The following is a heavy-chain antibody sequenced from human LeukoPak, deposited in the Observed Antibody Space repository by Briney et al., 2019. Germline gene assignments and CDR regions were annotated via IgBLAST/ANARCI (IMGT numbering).Heavy chain of an antibody. J-gene: IGHJ3*01. D-gene: IGHD4-17*01. Sequence: GGSLRLSCAASGFSFSTYDMHWVRQAPGQGPDWVSFIRSDGGIKYYADSVQGRFTISRDNSKNTLYLQMNSLRLEDTSVYYCATEKVRTGSAFDFWGQGTMVTVSS. CDR2: IRSDGGIK. V-gene: IGHV3-30*02. CDR1: GFSFSTYD. CDR3: ATEKVRTGSAFDF.